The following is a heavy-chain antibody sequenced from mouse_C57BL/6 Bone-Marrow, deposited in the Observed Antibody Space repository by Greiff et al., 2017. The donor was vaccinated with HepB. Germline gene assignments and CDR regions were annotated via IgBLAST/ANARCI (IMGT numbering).Heavy chain of an antibody. J-gene: IGHJ3*01. V-gene: IGHV6-3*01. CDR3: TGADYSWFAY. CDR2: IRLKSDNYAT. Sequence: EVKVEESGGGLVQPGGSMKLSCVASGFTFSNYWMNWVRQSPEKGLEWVAQIRLKSDNYATHYAESVKGRFTISRDDSKSSVYLQMNNLRAEDTGIYYCTGADYSWFAYWGQGTLVTVSA. CDR1: GFTFSNYW. D-gene: IGHD2-4*01.